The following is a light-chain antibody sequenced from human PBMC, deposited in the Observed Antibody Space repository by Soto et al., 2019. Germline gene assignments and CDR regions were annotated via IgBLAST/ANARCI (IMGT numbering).Light chain of an antibody. Sequence: EIVLTQSPGTLALSPGEGATLSCRASQSVSKYLAWYQQKPGQAPRLLIYGASSRATGIADSFSGSGSGTDFTLTISRLEPEDFAVYYSQPYGGSPQTFGQGTKVEIK. CDR2: GAS. V-gene: IGKV3-20*01. CDR3: QPYGGSPQT. CDR1: QSVSKY. J-gene: IGKJ1*01.